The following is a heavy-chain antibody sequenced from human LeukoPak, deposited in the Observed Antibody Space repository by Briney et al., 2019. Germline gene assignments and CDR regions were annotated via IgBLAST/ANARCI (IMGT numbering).Heavy chain of an antibody. CDR3: ARDSPNIHVHF. Sequence: QPGASLRLSCAASGLTLSTYSVNWVRHTPGKGLEWLSYLSHGSNIIYHVDSVKGRFTISRDDAKYLVYLQMNSLKAEDTAVYYCARDSPNIHVHFWGQGTLVTASS. V-gene: IGHV3-48*01. CDR1: GLTLSTYS. CDR2: LSHGSNII. J-gene: IGHJ4*02. D-gene: IGHD2/OR15-2a*01.